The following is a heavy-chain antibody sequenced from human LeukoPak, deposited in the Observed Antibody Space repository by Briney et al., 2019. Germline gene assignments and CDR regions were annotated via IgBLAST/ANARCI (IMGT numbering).Heavy chain of an antibody. J-gene: IGHJ4*02. D-gene: IGHD2-21*02. CDR3: ARHGHHGDHDY. Sequence: SETLSLTCTVSGGSISSSSYYWGWIRQPPGKGQEWIGSIYYSGSTYYNPSLKSRVTISVDTSKNQFSLKLTSVTAADTAVYYCARHGHHGDHDYWGQGTLVTVSS. CDR1: GGSISSSSYY. CDR2: IYYSGST. V-gene: IGHV4-39*01.